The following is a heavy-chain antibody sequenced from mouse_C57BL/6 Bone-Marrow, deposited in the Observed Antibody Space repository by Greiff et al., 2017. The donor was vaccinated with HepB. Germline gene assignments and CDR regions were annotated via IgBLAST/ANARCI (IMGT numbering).Heavy chain of an antibody. V-gene: IGHV1-64*01. Sequence: QVQLQQPGAELVKPGASVKLSCKASGYTFTSYWMHWVKQRPGQGLEWIGMIHPNSGGTNYNEKFKSKATLTVDKSSSTAYMQLSSLTSEDSAVYYCAHSSGYYFDYWGQGTTLTVSS. D-gene: IGHD3-2*02. J-gene: IGHJ2*01. CDR3: AHSSGYYFDY. CDR1: GYTFTSYW. CDR2: IHPNSGGT.